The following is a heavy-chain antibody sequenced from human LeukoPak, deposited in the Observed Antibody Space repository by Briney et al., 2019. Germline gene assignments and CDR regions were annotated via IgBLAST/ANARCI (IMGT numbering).Heavy chain of an antibody. V-gene: IGHV3-9*01. CDR3: AKGSGSYYRYSFDY. CDR2: ISWNRGSI. D-gene: IGHD1-26*01. J-gene: IGHJ4*02. Sequence: QAGGSLRLSCAASGFTFSNAWLNWVRQVPGKGLEWISGISWNRGSIGYADSVKGRFTISRDNGKNSLYLQMNSLRPEDTALYHCAKGSGSYYRYSFDYWGQGTLVTVSS. CDR1: GFTFSNAW.